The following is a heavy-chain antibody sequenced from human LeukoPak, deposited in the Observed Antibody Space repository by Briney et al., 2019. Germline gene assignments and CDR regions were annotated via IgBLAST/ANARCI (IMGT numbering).Heavy chain of an antibody. V-gene: IGHV3-48*02. Sequence: GGSLRLSCAASGFTFSYYRMNWVRQAPGKGLEWVSYISSSSSTIYYADSVKGRFTISRDNAKNSLYLQMNSLRDEDTAVYYCARKWLSYFDYWGQGTLVTVSS. CDR3: ARKWLSYFDY. CDR2: ISSSSSTI. D-gene: IGHD3-22*01. CDR1: GFTFSYYR. J-gene: IGHJ4*02.